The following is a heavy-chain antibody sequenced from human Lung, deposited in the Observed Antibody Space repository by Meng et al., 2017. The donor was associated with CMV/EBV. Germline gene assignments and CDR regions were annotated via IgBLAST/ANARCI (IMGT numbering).Heavy chain of an antibody. V-gene: IGHV3-7*02. D-gene: IGHD4-17*01. CDR2: IKNDGSER. CDR1: GLPVSNYW. CDR3: RLGHYSQD. Sequence: YLVESGGGLGQPGGSLLLSFPASGLPVSNYWMSWVRQAPGKGLEWVANIKNDGSERYYVDSLKGRFSLSRDTADNSLYLQMNNLRAEDTAVYYCRLGHYSQDWGQGTLVTVSS. J-gene: IGHJ4*02.